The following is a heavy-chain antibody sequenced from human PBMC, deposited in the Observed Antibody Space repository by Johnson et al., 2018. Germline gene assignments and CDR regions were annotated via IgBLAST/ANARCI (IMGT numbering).Heavy chain of an antibody. D-gene: IGHD6-19*01. V-gene: IGHV4-59*01. CDR2: IYYSGSP. CDR3: ARVGWTFYGMDV. CDR1: GGSISSYY. Sequence: QVQLQESGPGLVKPSVTLSLTCTVSGGSISSYYWSWIRQPPGKGLEWIGYIYYSGSPNYNPSLKSRVTISVDTSKTQFSLKLTSVTAAAPAVYYCARVGWTFYGMDVWGQGTTVTVSS. J-gene: IGHJ6*02.